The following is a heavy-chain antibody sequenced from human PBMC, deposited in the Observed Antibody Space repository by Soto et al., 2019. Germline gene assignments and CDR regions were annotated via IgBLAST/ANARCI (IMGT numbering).Heavy chain of an antibody. V-gene: IGHV3-74*01. CDR1: GFTFSTYW. D-gene: IGHD6-13*01. CDR3: ARETSSWSLDY. CDR2: SNSDGRST. J-gene: IGHJ4*02. Sequence: LRLSCAASGFTFSTYWMHWVRQAPGKGLVWVSRSNSDGRSTDHADSVKGRFTISRDNAKNTLYLQMNSLRVEDTAVYYCARETSSWSLDYWGQGMLVTVS.